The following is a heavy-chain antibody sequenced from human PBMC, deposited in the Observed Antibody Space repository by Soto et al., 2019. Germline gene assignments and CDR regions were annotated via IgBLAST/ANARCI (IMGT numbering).Heavy chain of an antibody. CDR3: ARPGALAVAGHKGDY. Sequence: QLQLQESGPGLVKPSETLSLTCTVSGGSISSSSYYWGWIRQPPGKGLEWIGSIYYSGSTYYNPSLKSRVTISVDTSKNQFSLKLSSVTAADTAVYYCARPGALAVAGHKGDYWGQGTLVTVSS. V-gene: IGHV4-39*01. CDR2: IYYSGST. J-gene: IGHJ4*02. D-gene: IGHD6-19*01. CDR1: GGSISSSSYY.